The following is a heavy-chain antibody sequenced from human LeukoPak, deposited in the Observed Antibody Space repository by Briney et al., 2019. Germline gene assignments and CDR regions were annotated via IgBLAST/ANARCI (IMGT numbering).Heavy chain of an antibody. V-gene: IGHV4-59*01. D-gene: IGHD7-27*01. Sequence: SETLSLTCTVSGGSISPYYWTWIRQPPGKGLEWIGYIFYSGNTNYNPSLKSRVTISVDTSKNRFSLNLRSVTAADTALYYCARSLSFSGAFDSWGQGTLVTVSS. CDR1: GGSISPYY. CDR3: ARSLSFSGAFDS. CDR2: IFYSGNT. J-gene: IGHJ4*02.